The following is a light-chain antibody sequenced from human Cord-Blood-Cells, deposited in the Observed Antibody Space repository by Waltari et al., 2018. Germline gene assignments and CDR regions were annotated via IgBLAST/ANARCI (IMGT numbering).Light chain of an antibody. CDR3: SSYTSSSTWV. CDR1: SSDVGGHNY. Sequence: QSALTQPPSVSGSPGQSITISCTGTSSDVGGHNYVSWYQQHPGKAPKLMIYDVSKRPSGVSNRFSGSKSGNTASLTISGLQAEDEADYYCSSYTSSSTWVFGGGTKLTVL. J-gene: IGLJ3*02. V-gene: IGLV2-14*01. CDR2: DVS.